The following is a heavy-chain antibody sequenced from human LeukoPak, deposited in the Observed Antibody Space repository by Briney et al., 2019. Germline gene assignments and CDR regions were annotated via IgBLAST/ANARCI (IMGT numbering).Heavy chain of an antibody. J-gene: IGHJ4*02. CDR1: GFTFSSYS. CDR2: ISSSSSTI. Sequence: GGSLRLSCAASGFTFSSYSMNWVRQAPGKGLEWVSYISSSSSTIYYADSVKGRFTISRDNAKNSLYLQMNSLRAEDTAVYYCARENLNYYDSSGYYPNGNFDYWGQGTLVTVSS. CDR3: ARENLNYYDSSGYYPNGNFDY. V-gene: IGHV3-48*04. D-gene: IGHD3-22*01.